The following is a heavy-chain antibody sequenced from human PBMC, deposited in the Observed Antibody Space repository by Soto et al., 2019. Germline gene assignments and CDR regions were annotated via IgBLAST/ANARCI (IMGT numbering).Heavy chain of an antibody. J-gene: IGHJ4*02. CDR2: IYYSGST. CDR1: GGSISSYY. D-gene: IGHD3-9*01. V-gene: IGHV4-59*01. CDR3: ARGDDILTGCDY. Sequence: PSETLSLTCTVSGGSISSYYWSWIRQPPGKGLEWIGYIYYSGSTNYNPSLKSRVTISVDTSKNQFSLKLSSVTAADTAVYYCARGDDILTGCDYWGQGTLVTVSS.